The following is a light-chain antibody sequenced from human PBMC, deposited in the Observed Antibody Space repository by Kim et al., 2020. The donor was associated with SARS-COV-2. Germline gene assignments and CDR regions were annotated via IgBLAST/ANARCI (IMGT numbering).Light chain of an antibody. CDR3: NSRDSSGNHQV. CDR1: SLRSYY. J-gene: IGLJ3*02. V-gene: IGLV3-19*01. CDR2: GKN. Sequence: ALGQTVRITCQGDSLRSYYASWYQQKPGLASVLVIYGKNNRPSGIPDRFSGSSSGNTASLTITGAQAEDEADYYCNSRDSSGNHQVFGGGTKLTVL.